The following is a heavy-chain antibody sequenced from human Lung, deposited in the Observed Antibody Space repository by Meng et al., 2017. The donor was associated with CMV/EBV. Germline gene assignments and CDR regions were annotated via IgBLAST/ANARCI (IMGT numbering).Heavy chain of an antibody. D-gene: IGHD3-22*01. CDR1: GDSVSSNSAA. CDR3: ARPYYYDSNGYYSIHVFDI. V-gene: IGHV6-1*01. J-gene: IGHJ3*02. Sequence: SQXXSLTCAISGDSVSSNSAAWNWIRQSPSRGLEWLGRTYYRSKWYDDYAMAVKSRITINPDTSKNQFSLQLNSVTPEDTAVYYCARPYYYDSNGYYSIHVFDIWGQGTMVTVSS. CDR2: TYYRSKWYD.